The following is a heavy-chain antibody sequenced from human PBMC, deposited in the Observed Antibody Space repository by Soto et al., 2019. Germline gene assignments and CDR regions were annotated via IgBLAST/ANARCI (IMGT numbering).Heavy chain of an antibody. CDR2: VTGSGVTT. CDR3: TKSQSGSYFAAFDI. J-gene: IGHJ3*02. Sequence: HPGGSLRLSCVVSGDSFDTYVINWVRQAPGKGLEWVSAVTGSGVTTWYAESIKGRFTISRDNSKNTVFLQMNSLTAEDTALYYCTKSQSGSYFAAFDIWGQGTMVTVSS. V-gene: IGHV3-23*01. CDR1: GDSFDTYV. D-gene: IGHD1-26*01.